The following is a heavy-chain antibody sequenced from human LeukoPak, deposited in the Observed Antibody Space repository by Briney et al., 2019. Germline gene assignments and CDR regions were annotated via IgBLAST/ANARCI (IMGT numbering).Heavy chain of an antibody. Sequence: SETLSLTCAVYGGSFSGYYWSWIRQPPGKGLEWIGEINHSGSTNYNPSLKSRVTISVDTSKNQFSLKLSSVTAADTAVYYCAIPPLDPRGEYFQHWGQGTLVTVSS. CDR3: AIPPLDPRGEYFQH. V-gene: IGHV4-34*01. CDR1: GGSFSGYY. CDR2: INHSGST. J-gene: IGHJ1*01. D-gene: IGHD3-9*01.